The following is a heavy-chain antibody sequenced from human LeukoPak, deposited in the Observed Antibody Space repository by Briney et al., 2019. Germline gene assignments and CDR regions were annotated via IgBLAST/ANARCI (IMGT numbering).Heavy chain of an antibody. CDR3: AKDSPGYASSWYEDN. CDR2: IGGSGADT. CDR1: GFIFSSYA. Sequence: GGSLRFSCAGSGFIFSSYAVSWVRQAQGKGLEWVSVIGGSGADTFYAESVKGRFIISRDNSKNKVYLQLNSLRAEDTAVYYCAKDSPGYASSWYEDNWGQGTLVTVAS. D-gene: IGHD6-13*01. V-gene: IGHV3-23*01. J-gene: IGHJ4*02.